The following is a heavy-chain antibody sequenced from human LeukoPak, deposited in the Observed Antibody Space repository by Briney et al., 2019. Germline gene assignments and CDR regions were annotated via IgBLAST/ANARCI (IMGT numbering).Heavy chain of an antibody. CDR1: GFTVSSNY. J-gene: IGHJ4*02. CDR2: IYSGGST. CDR3: ARGAYRSSWYFDY. Sequence: GGSLRLSCAASGFTVSSNYMSWVRQAPGKGLEWVSVIYSGGSTYYADSVKGRFTISRDNSKNTLFLQMNSLRAEDTAVYYCARGAYRSSWYFDYWGQGTLVTVSS. V-gene: IGHV3-53*01. D-gene: IGHD6-13*01.